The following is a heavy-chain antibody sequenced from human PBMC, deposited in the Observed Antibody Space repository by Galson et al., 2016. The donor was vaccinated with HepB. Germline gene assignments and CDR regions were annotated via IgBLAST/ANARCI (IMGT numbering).Heavy chain of an antibody. Sequence: SLRLSCAASGFTFSKDWFTWVRQAPGKGLGWVGRIRPQRDRKTPVYAAPVEGRFTISRDDSKNTLYLQMNSLTTEDTALYYCYGHLDYWGRGTLVTVSS. V-gene: IGHV3-15*01. J-gene: IGHJ4*02. CDR2: IRPQRDRKTP. D-gene: IGHD4-17*01. CDR3: YGHLDY. CDR1: GFTFSKDW.